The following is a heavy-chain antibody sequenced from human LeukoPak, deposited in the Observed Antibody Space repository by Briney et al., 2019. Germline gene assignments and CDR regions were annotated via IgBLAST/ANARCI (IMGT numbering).Heavy chain of an antibody. CDR1: GYSFTSFW. D-gene: IGHD2-2*01. CDR3: ARPYCSSTSCTKSSGY. CDR2: IYPGDSDT. Sequence: GESLKISCKGSGYSFTSFWIGWVRQMPGKGLEGMGIIYPGDSDTRYSPSFQGQVTISADKSISTAYLQWSSLKASDTAMYYCARPYCSSTSCTKSSGYWGQGTLVTVPS. V-gene: IGHV5-51*01. J-gene: IGHJ4*02.